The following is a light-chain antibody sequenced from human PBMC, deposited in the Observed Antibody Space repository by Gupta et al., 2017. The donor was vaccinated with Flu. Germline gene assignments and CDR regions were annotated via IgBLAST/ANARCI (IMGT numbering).Light chain of an antibody. V-gene: IGLV3-21*02. CDR2: VNS. CDR1: NLGTIS. CDR3: QVWDYDSDDTLYV. Sequence: TARSTCWGVNLGTISVHCYQPKPGQAPGLFVFVNSDRPSGTPERFSGSTSGNTATLTITRVEAGEEADDYCQVWDYDSDDTLYVFGTGTMITVL. J-gene: IGLJ1*01.